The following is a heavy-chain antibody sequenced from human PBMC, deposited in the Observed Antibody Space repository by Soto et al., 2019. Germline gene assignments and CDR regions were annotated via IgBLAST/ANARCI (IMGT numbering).Heavy chain of an antibody. CDR3: SREPATAKPEGVDF. D-gene: IGHD6-25*01. Sequence: QVQLVQSGAEVRKPGASVKVSCKASGYTFSDYYIHWVRQATGQGLEWMGWINPNSGGTKYAPKFQGGVTMTRDTSITTAYRELSRLRSGDTAVYYCSREPATAKPEGVDFWGQGTLVTVSS. V-gene: IGHV1-2*02. CDR2: INPNSGGT. CDR1: GYTFSDYY. J-gene: IGHJ4*02.